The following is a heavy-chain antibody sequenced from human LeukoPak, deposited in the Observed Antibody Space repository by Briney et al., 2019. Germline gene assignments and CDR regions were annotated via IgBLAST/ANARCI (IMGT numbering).Heavy chain of an antibody. D-gene: IGHD3-22*01. J-gene: IGHJ3*02. V-gene: IGHV3-23*01. CDR2: ISGSGGST. CDR1: GFTFSSYA. Sequence: GGSLRLSCAASGFTFSSYAMSWVRQAPGKGLEWVSAISGSGGSTYYADSVKGRFTISRDNSKNTLYLQMNSLRAEDTAVYYCARDPYYYDSSGYYSQGAFDIWGQGTMVTVSS. CDR3: ARDPYYYDSSGYYSQGAFDI.